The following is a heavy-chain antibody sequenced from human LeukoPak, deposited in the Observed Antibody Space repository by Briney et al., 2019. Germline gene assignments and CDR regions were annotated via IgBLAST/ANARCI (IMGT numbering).Heavy chain of an antibody. CDR3: ARDPGSIFHVLNYHFDY. CDR1: GFTFSGYV. J-gene: IGHJ4*02. Sequence: GGSLRLSCAASGFTFSGYVVHWVRQAPGEGLERVAVISSDGSEKYYADSLKGRFTISRDNSKNTLYLQMNSLRAEDTAVYFCARDPGSIFHVLNYHFDYWGQGALVTASS. D-gene: IGHD3-3*02. CDR2: ISSDGSEK. V-gene: IGHV3-30*01.